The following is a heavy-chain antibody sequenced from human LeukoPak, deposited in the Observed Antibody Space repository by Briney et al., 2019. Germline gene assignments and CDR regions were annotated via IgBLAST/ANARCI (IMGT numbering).Heavy chain of an antibody. CDR2: ITSTSRYI. V-gene: IGHV3-21*06. CDR1: GFTFGPYT. CDR3: ARDGSYYGQYYFDY. D-gene: IGHD1-26*01. Sequence: SGGSLRLSCAASGFTFGPYTMNWVRQAPGKGLEWVSSITSTSRYIYYADSLKGRFTVSRDNAKSSLYLQTNSLTVEDTAVYYCARDGSYYGQYYFDYWGQGILVTVSS. J-gene: IGHJ4*02.